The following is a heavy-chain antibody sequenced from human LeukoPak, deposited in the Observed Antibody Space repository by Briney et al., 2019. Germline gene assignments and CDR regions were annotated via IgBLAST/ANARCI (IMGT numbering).Heavy chain of an antibody. Sequence: ASVKVSCKASGYTFTSYGISWVRQAPGQGLEWMGWISAYNGNTNYAQKLQGRVTMTTDTSTSTAYMELRSLRSDDTAVYYCARDGLAGGSLGYYYMDVWGKGTTVTVSS. CDR3: ARDGLAGGSLGYYYMDV. CDR2: ISAYNGNT. J-gene: IGHJ6*03. D-gene: IGHD7-27*01. CDR1: GYTFTSYG. V-gene: IGHV1-18*01.